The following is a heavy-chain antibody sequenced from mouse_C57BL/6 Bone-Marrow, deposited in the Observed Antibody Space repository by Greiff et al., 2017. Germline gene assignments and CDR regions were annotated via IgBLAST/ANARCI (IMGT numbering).Heavy chain of an antibody. D-gene: IGHD1-1*01. Sequence: VQLQQSGAELVRPGASVKLSCTASGFNIKDDYMHWVKQRPEQGLEWIGCIDPENGDTEYASKFQGKATITADTSSNTAYLQLSSLTSEDTAVYYCTTPYYYGSYYYAMDYWGQGTSVTVSS. J-gene: IGHJ4*01. CDR1: GFNIKDDY. CDR2: IDPENGDT. CDR3: TTPYYYGSYYYAMDY. V-gene: IGHV14-4*01.